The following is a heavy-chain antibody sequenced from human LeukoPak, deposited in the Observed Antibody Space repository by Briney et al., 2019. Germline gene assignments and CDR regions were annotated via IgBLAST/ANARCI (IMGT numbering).Heavy chain of an antibody. CDR1: GGSFSGYY. D-gene: IGHD2-8*01. CDR2: INHSGST. J-gene: IGHJ6*02. CDR3: AREWGYCTNGVCPLLYYYGMDV. V-gene: IGHV4-34*01. Sequence: PSETLSLTCAVYGGSFSGYYWSWIRQPPGKGLEWIGGINHSGSTNYNPSLKSRVTISVDTSKNQFSLKLSSVTAADTAVYYCAREWGYCTNGVCPLLYYYGMDVWGQGTTVTVSS.